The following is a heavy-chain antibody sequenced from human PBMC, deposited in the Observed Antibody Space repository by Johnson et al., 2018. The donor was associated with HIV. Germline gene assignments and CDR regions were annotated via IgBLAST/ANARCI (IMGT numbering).Heavy chain of an antibody. D-gene: IGHD3-3*01. CDR1: GFTFSSYG. CDR3: AKDRELNYDFWGGSDDAFDI. CDR2: ISYDGSNK. Sequence: QMQLVESGGGVVQPGRSLRLSCAASGFTFSSYGMHWVRQAPGKGLEWVAVISYDGSNKYYADSVKGRFTISRDNSKNTLYLQMNSLRAEDTAVYYCAKDRELNYDFWGGSDDAFDIWGQGTMVTVSS. V-gene: IGHV3-30*18. J-gene: IGHJ3*02.